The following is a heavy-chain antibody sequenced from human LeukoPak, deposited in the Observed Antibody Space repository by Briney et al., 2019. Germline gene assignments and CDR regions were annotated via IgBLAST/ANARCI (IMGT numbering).Heavy chain of an antibody. J-gene: IGHJ4*02. CDR1: GGTFSSYA. CDR2: IIPIFGTA. CDR3: ARYFGRFPYSSSSAY. D-gene: IGHD6-6*01. Sequence: GSSVKVSCKASGGTFSSYAISCVRQAPGQGLEWMGGIIPIFGTANYAQKFQGRVTITTDESTSTAYMELSRLRSEDTAVYYCARYFGRFPYSSSSAYWGQGTLVTVSS. V-gene: IGHV1-69*05.